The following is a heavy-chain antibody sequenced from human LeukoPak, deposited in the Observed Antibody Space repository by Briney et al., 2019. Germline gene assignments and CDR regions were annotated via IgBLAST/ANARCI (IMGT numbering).Heavy chain of an antibody. J-gene: IGHJ5*02. CDR3: ARWGVNAGFDR. CDR2: ITPDGSDK. CDR1: GFTFGNYW. V-gene: IGHV3-7*01. Sequence: GGSLRLSCTASGFTFGNYWMAWVRQAPGKGLDWVANITPDGSDKYYVDSVEGRFTITRDNAQNSLYLQMNSLRAEDSGVFYCARWGVNAGFDRWGQGTLVIVSS. D-gene: IGHD3-10*01.